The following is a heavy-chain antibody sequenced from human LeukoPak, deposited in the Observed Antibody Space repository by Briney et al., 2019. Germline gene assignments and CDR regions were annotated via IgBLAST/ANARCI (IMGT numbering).Heavy chain of an antibody. CDR2: IIPIFGTA. CDR1: GGTFSSYA. J-gene: IGHJ6*03. CDR3: ARDWEMATPYYYYYYMDV. Sequence: SVKVSCKASGGTFSSYAISWVRQAPGQGLEWMGGIIPIFGTANYAQKFQGRVTITADESTSTAYMELSSLRSEDTAVYYCARDWEMATPYYYYYYMDVWGKGTTVTVSS. D-gene: IGHD5-24*01. V-gene: IGHV1-69*13.